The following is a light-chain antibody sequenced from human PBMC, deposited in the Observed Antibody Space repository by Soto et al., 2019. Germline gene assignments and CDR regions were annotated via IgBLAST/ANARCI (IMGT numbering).Light chain of an antibody. CDR3: QQRANWPHT. CDR2: DAS. Sequence: EIVLTQSPATLSLSPGERATLSCRASQSVSSYLAWYQQKPGQAPRLLIYDASNRATGIPARFSGSGSGTDVTLTISSLEHEDFAVYYCQQRANWPHTFGQGTKLEIK. CDR1: QSVSSY. J-gene: IGKJ2*01. V-gene: IGKV3-11*01.